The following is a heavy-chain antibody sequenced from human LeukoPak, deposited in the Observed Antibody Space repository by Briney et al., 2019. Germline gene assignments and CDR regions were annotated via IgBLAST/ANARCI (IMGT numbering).Heavy chain of an antibody. CDR3: ARTDTAMVSYY. V-gene: IGHV4-59*12. J-gene: IGHJ4*02. D-gene: IGHD5-18*01. CDR1: GLSISSYY. CDR2: IYYSGST. Sequence: SETLSLTCTVSGLSISSYYWSWIRQPPGKGLEWIGYIYYSGSTNYNPSLKSRVTISVDTSKNQFSLKVSSVTAADTAVYYCARTDTAMVSYYWGQGTLVTVSS.